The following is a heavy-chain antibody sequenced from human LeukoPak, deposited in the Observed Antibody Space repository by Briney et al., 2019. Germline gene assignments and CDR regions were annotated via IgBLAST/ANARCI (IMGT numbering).Heavy chain of an antibody. J-gene: IGHJ4*02. V-gene: IGHV3-74*01. CDR2: INNDGSDA. CDR3: AREFCSSSSCYFW. Sequence: PGGSLRLSCAASGFTFSSYWMHWVRQAPGKGLVWVSQINNDGSDATYADSVKGRFTISRDNAKSTLFLQMNSLRAEDTAVYYCAREFCSSSSCYFWWGQGTLVTVSS. D-gene: IGHD2-2*01. CDR1: GFTFSSYW.